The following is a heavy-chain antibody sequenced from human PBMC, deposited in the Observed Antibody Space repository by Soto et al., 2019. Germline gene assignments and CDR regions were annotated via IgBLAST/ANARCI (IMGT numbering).Heavy chain of an antibody. CDR3: AGDPDSHYNDSHASSYP. D-gene: IGHD3-22*01. J-gene: IGHJ5*02. V-gene: IGHV1-69*08. Sequence: QVQLVQSGAEVKKPGSSVKVSCKASGGTFSTYTITWVRQAPGQGLEWMGRIIPIIGIINYAQKFQGRLTLTADKFTGTAYMELTRVRSDDTAGYYCAGDPDSHYNDSHASSYPWRQGTLVTVSS. CDR1: GGTFSTYT. CDR2: IIPIIGII.